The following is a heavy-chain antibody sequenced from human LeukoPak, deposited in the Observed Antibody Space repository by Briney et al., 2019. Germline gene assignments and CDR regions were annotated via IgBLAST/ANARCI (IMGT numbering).Heavy chain of an antibody. Sequence: ASVKVSCKASGYTFTSYDINWVRQDTGQGLEWMGWMNPNSGNTGYAQKFQGRVTMTRNTSISTAYMELSSLRSEDTAVYYCARGLVVMTSLYDYWGQGTLVTVSS. V-gene: IGHV1-8*01. J-gene: IGHJ4*02. CDR3: ARGLVVMTSLYDY. D-gene: IGHD3-22*01. CDR1: GYTFTSYD. CDR2: MNPNSGNT.